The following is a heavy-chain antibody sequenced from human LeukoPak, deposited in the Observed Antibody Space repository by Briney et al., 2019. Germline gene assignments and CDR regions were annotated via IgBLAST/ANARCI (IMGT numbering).Heavy chain of an antibody. CDR2: ISANNGNT. J-gene: IGHJ4*02. D-gene: IGHD3-9*01. V-gene: IGHV1-18*01. CDR1: GYTFTSYG. Sequence: ASVKVSCKASGYTFTSYGISWVRQAPGQGLEWMGWISANNGNTNYAQKLQGRVTMTTDTSTSTAYMELRSLGSDETAVYYCARVGLLTGYYFFDYWGQGTLVTVSS. CDR3: ARVGLLTGYYFFDY.